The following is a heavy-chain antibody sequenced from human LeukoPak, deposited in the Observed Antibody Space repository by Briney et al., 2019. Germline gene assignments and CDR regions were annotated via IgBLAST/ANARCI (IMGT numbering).Heavy chain of an antibody. CDR2: MNPNSGNT. CDR3: ARDYDPLGEVGAEGYFDY. CDR1: GYTFTSYD. J-gene: IGHJ4*02. Sequence: ASVKVSCKASGYTFTSYDINWVRQATGQGLEWMGWMNPNSGNTGYAQKFQGRVTMTRNTSISTAYMELSSLRSEDTAVYYCARDYDPLGEVGAEGYFDYWGQGTLVTVSS. V-gene: IGHV1-8*01. D-gene: IGHD1-26*01.